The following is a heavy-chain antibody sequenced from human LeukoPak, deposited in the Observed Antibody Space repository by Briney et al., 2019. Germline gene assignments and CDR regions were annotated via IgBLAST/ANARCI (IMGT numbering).Heavy chain of an antibody. CDR1: GYSFTSYW. CDR3: ARWSSTVTGYYYGMDV. J-gene: IGHJ6*02. CDR2: IDPSDSYT. D-gene: IGHD4-17*01. Sequence: GESLKISCKGSGYSFTSYWISWVRQMPGKGLEWMGRIDPSDSYTNYSPSFQGHVTISTDKSISTAYLQWSSLKASDTAMYYCARWSSTVTGYYYGMDVWGQGTTVTVSS. V-gene: IGHV5-10-1*01.